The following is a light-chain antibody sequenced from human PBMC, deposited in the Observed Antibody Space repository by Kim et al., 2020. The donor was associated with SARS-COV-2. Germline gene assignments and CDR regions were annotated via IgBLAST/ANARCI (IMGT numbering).Light chain of an antibody. V-gene: IGKV3-20*01. J-gene: IGKJ2*01. CDR1: QTISSAH. Sequence: LSPGQRPTLSCKASQTISSAHLAWYQHKPGQAPRLLMSAASNRAAGIPDRFSGSGSGTDFTLTITRLEREDFAVYYCQQYVASPYTFGPGTKLEI. CDR3: QQYVASPYT. CDR2: AAS.